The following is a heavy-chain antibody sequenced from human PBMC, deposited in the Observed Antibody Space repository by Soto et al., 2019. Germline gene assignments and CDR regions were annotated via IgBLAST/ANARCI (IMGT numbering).Heavy chain of an antibody. J-gene: IGHJ3*01. CDR3: ATAFDSSWSGYAFEV. D-gene: IGHD3-22*01. CDR2: IYYNGKT. CDR1: GGSISGHY. V-gene: IGHV4-59*11. Sequence: SETLSLTCTVSGGSISGHYWTWIWQSPERGLEWIGHIYYNGKTNYNPSLKDRVTISLDTSGNHFSLRLPSVTAADTALYYCATAFDSSWSGYAFEVWGRGTRVTVAS.